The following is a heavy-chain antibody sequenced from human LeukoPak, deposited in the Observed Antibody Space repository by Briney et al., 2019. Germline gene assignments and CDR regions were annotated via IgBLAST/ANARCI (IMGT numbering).Heavy chain of an antibody. CDR2: ITPSGST. CDR3: ARGANWGSPDY. D-gene: IGHD7-27*01. J-gene: IGHJ4*02. CDR1: GGSFNGYY. Sequence: SETLSLTCAVYGGSFNGYYWSWIRQSPGKGLEWIGDITPSGSTSYNPSLKSRVTISLDTSKNQFSLKLSSVTAADTAVYYCARGANWGSPDYWGQGTLVTVSS. V-gene: IGHV4-34*01.